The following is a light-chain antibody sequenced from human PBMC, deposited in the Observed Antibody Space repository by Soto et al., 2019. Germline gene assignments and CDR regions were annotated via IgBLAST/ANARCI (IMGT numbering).Light chain of an antibody. CDR3: QQYFSSPCT. V-gene: IGKV3-20*01. CDR1: QSLSRRF. J-gene: IGKJ4*01. Sequence: EIVLTQSPGTLSLSPGEGATLSCRASQSLSRRFLAWYQQKPGQAPRRLIYGASSRATGIPDRFSGSGSGTDFTLTISRLEPEDFTVYYCQQYFSSPCTFGGWTKLEIK. CDR2: GAS.